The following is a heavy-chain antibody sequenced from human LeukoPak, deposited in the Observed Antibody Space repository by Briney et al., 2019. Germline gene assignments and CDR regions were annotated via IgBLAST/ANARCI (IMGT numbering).Heavy chain of an antibody. CDR2: INTDGSTTDNT. J-gene: IGHJ4*02. D-gene: IGHD6-13*01. Sequence: PGGSLRLSSAASGFPFSSYWMHWVRHAPGKGLEWVSRINTDGSTTDNTNYAGSVKGRFTISRDNAKYSLYLQMNSLRAEDTAVYYCARGIAAAGVAWVFDYWGQGTLVTVSS. CDR1: GFPFSSYW. V-gene: IGHV3-74*01. CDR3: ARGIAAAGVAWVFDY.